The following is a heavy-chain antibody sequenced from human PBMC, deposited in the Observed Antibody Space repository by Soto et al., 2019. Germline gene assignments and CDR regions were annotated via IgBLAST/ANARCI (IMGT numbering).Heavy chain of an antibody. V-gene: IGHV4-59*01. CDR3: GRSRSGYVPFDY. J-gene: IGHJ4*02. CDR1: GGSISSFS. Sequence: PSETLSLTCTVSGGSISSFSWSWVRQPPGKGLDWIGYIFYSGSTNYNPSLKGRVTISVDTSKNQFSLKLSSVTAADTAVYYCGRSRSGYVPFDYWGQGTLVTVSS. CDR2: IFYSGST. D-gene: IGHD5-12*01.